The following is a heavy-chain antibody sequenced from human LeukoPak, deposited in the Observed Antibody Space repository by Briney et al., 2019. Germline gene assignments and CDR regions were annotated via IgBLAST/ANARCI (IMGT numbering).Heavy chain of an antibody. D-gene: IGHD2-21*02. CDR2: IYSDRTT. Sequence: SETLSLTCTVSGVSISSSSYDWGWLRHPPGKGLDWIGRIYSDRTTYYNSSLKSRVTISIDTSKNQVSVKMSSVTAADTAVYYCAKSDGYGLIDYWGQGTLVPVSS. CDR3: AKSDGYGLIDY. J-gene: IGHJ4*01. CDR1: GVSISSSSYD. V-gene: IGHV4-39*01.